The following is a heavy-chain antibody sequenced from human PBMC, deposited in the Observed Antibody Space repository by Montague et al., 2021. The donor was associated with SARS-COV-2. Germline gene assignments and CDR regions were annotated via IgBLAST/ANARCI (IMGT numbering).Heavy chain of an antibody. CDR1: GGSISSSSYY. D-gene: IGHD6-19*01. V-gene: IGHV4-39*01. J-gene: IGHJ4*02. CDR2: IYYRGST. CDR3: ATQEDPSGWIPGPFDF. Sequence: ETLSLTCTVSGGSISSSSYYWAWIRQPPGKGLEWIGSIYYRGSTYYNPSLKSRVFISVDTSKNQLSLTLTSVTAADTAVYYCATQEDPSGWIPGPFDFWGQGTLVSVSS.